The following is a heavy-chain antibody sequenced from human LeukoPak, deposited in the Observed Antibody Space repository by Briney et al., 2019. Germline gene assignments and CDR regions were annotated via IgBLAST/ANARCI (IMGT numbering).Heavy chain of an antibody. V-gene: IGHV4-61*05. CDR1: GGSISSSSYY. CDR2: IYYSGST. CDR3: ARGPRRLIYYYYMDV. J-gene: IGHJ6*03. D-gene: IGHD5-12*01. Sequence: SETLSLTCTVSGGSISSSSYYWGWIRQPPGKGLEWIGYIYYSGSTNYNPSLKSRVTISVDTSKNQFSLKLSSVTAADTAVYYCARGPRRLIYYYYMDVWGKGTTVTVSS.